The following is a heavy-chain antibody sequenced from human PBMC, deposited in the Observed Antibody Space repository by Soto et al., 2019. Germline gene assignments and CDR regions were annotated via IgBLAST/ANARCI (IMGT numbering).Heavy chain of an antibody. Sequence: SETLSLTCAVYGGSFSGYYWSWIRQPPGKGLEWIGETNHSGSTNYNPSLKSRVTISVDTSKNQFSLKLSSVTAADTAVYYCARGLGYCSGGSCYFHQPHHDYWGQGTLVTVSS. CDR1: GGSFSGYY. CDR3: ARGLGYCSGGSCYFHQPHHDY. J-gene: IGHJ4*02. V-gene: IGHV4-34*01. D-gene: IGHD2-15*01. CDR2: TNHSGST.